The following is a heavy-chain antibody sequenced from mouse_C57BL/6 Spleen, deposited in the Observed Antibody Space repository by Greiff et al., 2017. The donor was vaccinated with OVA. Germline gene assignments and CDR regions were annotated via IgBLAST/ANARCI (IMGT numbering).Heavy chain of an antibody. CDR1: GFTFSSYG. J-gene: IGHJ1*03. V-gene: IGHV5-6*01. Sequence: EVQLVESGGDLVKPGGSLNLSCAASGFTFSSYGMSWVRQTPDKRLEWVATISRGGSYTYYTDSVKGRFTISRDNAKNTLYLQMSSLKSEDTAMYYCARRGYYGNSDGYYGVWGTGATVTVSS. CDR2: ISRGGSYT. D-gene: IGHD1-1*01. CDR3: ARRGYYGNSDGYYGV.